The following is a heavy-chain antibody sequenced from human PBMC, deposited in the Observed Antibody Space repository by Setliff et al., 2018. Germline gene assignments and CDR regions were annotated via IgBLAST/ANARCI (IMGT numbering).Heavy chain of an antibody. CDR1: GYTFTSYG. D-gene: IGHD3-22*01. Sequence: GASVKVSCKASGYTFTSYGISWVRQAPGQGLEWMGGTIPMFGTTNYARKFQGRVTIITDESTNTAYMQLSGLGSEDTAVYYCVREGVDSRSSTDYRYYMDVWGKGTTVTVSS. V-gene: IGHV1-69*05. CDR3: VREGVDSRSSTDYRYYMDV. J-gene: IGHJ6*03. CDR2: TIPMFGTT.